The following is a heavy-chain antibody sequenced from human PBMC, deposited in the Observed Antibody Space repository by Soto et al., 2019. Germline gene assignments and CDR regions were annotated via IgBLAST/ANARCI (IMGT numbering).Heavy chain of an antibody. CDR2: ISSSSSTI. J-gene: IGHJ4*02. CDR1: GFTFSSYS. CDR3: ARQSSLCSGGSCRSYYFDY. Sequence: GGSLRLSCAASGFTFSSYSMNWVRQAPGKGLEWVSYISSSSSTIYYADSVKGRFTISRDNAKNSLYLQWSSLKASDTATYYCARQSSLCSGGSCRSYYFDYWGQGTLVTVSS. D-gene: IGHD2-15*01. V-gene: IGHV3-48*01.